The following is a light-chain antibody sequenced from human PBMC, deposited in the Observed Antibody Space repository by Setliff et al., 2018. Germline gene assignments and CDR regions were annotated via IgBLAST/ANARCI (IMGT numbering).Light chain of an antibody. CDR1: NSDVGTYDL. V-gene: IGLV2-23*02. CDR2: EVT. Sequence: QSALAQPAFVSGSPGQSVTISCTGTNSDVGTYDLVSWYQQHPGKAPELIIYEVTKRTPGVSSRLSGSKSDNTASLTISGLQAEDEADYYCCSYTIKSTTIFSGGTKVTVL. J-gene: IGLJ2*01. CDR3: CSYTIKSTTI.